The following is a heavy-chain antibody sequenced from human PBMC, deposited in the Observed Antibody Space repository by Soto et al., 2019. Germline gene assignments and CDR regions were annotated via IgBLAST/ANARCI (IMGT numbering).Heavy chain of an antibody. CDR2: ISGSGGTI. J-gene: IGHJ4*02. Sequence: PVGSLRLSCAAAGFTFSNHAMSWVRQAPVKGLEWVSTISGSGGTIYYADSVKVRFTISRDNSKSALWLQMNSLRAEDKALYYCAKEDLLRGYSGYGHFDYWALGTLVTVS. CDR1: GFTFSNHA. D-gene: IGHD5-12*01. V-gene: IGHV3-23*01. CDR3: AKEDLLRGYSGYGHFDY.